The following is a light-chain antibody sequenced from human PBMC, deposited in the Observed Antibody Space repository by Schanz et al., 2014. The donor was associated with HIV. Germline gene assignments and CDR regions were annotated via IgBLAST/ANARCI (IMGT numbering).Light chain of an antibody. CDR3: TSYTSSTWV. CDR2: DVT. Sequence: QSALTQPASVSGSPGQSITISCTGTSSAAGADNPLPRYQQHPGRAPRLLAYDVTYRPSGVSNRFSGSKSGNTASLTISGLQAEDEAEYYCTSYTSSTWVFGGGTKPTVL. CDR1: SSAAGADNP. J-gene: IGLJ3*02. V-gene: IGLV2-14*03.